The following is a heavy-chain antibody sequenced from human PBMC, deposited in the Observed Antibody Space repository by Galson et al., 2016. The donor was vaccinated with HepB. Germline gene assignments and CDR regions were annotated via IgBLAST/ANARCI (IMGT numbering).Heavy chain of an antibody. V-gene: IGHV3-30*04. J-gene: IGHJ5*02. CDR2: ISYDGGDK. CDR3: ARVLGGPETAVAGRGHWLDP. CDR1: GCTFSSYA. Sequence: SLRLSCAASGCTFSSYAMHWVRQAPGKGLEWVAVISYDGGDKYYTDSVKGRFTISRDNSKNTLYLQMNSLRAEDTAVYYCARVLGGPETAVAGRGHWLDPWGQGTLVTVSS. D-gene: IGHD6-19*01.